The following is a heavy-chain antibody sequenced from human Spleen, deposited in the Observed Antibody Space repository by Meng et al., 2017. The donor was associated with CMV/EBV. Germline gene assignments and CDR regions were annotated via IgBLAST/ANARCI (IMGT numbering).Heavy chain of an antibody. J-gene: IGHJ5*02. Sequence: LTCTVSGGSGISDNYFWSWIRQSPEKGLEWIGYIFYSGTTHYNPSLKSRASMSLDTSKNQFSLKLTSLTAADTAVYYCARVWGWFDPWGQGTLVTVSS. CDR3: ARVWGWFDP. CDR1: GGSGISDNYF. CDR2: IFYSGTT. D-gene: IGHD3-16*01. V-gene: IGHV4-61*01.